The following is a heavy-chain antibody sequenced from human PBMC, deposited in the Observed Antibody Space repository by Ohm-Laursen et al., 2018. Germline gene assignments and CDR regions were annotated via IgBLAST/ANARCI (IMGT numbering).Heavy chain of an antibody. D-gene: IGHD4-17*01. CDR1: GGSISSYY. J-gene: IGHJ4*02. CDR3: ARQDSGDYYFDY. CDR2: IYTSGST. V-gene: IGHV4-4*07. Sequence: TLSLTCAVSGGSISSYYWSWIRQPAGKGLEWIGRIYTSGSTNYNPSLESRVTISADTSKNQFSLGLTSVTAADTAVYYCARQDSGDYYFDYWGQGTLVTVSS.